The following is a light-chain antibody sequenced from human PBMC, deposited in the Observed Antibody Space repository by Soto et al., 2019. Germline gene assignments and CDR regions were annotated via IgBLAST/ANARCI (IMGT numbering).Light chain of an antibody. J-gene: IGLJ3*02. CDR3: ASWDASLNGWV. CDR2: SNN. V-gene: IGLV1-44*01. Sequence: QSVLTQPPSASGTPGQRVTISCSGSTSNIGRNNVNWYQQLPGTAPKLLIYSNNQRPSGVPDRFSGSKSGTSASLAISGRQSEDEADYYCASWDASLNGWVFGGGPKLTVL. CDR1: TSNIGRNN.